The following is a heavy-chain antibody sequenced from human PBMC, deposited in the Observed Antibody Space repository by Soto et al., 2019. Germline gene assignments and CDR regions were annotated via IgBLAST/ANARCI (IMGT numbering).Heavy chain of an antibody. CDR2: INPGGSST. V-gene: IGHV3-23*01. D-gene: IGHD5-12*01. CDR1: RFTFRSYA. CDR3: VKEWTPRRAFDY. J-gene: IGHJ4*02. Sequence: GSLRLSCVASRFTFRSYAMSWVRQAPGKGLEWVSGINPGGSSTFYADAVRGRFTISRDNAKNTVYLQMNSLRVEDTAKYYCVKEWTPRRAFDYWGQGTPVTVSS.